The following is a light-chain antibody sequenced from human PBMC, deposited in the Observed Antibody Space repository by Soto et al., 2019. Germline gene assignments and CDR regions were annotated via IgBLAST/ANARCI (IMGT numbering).Light chain of an antibody. CDR2: EVS. CDR1: SSDVGGYNS. Sequence: QSALTQPASVSGSPGQSITISCTGTSSDVGGYNSVSWYQQHPGKAPKLMIYEVSNRPSGVSNRFSGSKSGNTASLTISGLQAEDEADYYCSSYTSSSTRVVFGGGTQLTVL. V-gene: IGLV2-14*01. CDR3: SSYTSSSTRVV. J-gene: IGLJ2*01.